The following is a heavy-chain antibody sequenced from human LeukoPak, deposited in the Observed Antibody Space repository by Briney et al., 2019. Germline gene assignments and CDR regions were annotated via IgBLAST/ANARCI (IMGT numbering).Heavy chain of an antibody. D-gene: IGHD2-2*01. Sequence: PGGSLRLSCAASGFTFSSYAMHWVRQAPGKGLEWVAVISYDGSNKYYADSVKGRFTISRDNSKNTLYLQMNSLRAEDTAVYYCARDRIDIVVVPAAYIDYWGQGTLVTVS. J-gene: IGHJ4*02. CDR3: ARDRIDIVVVPAAYIDY. CDR2: ISYDGSNK. V-gene: IGHV3-30-3*01. CDR1: GFTFSSYA.